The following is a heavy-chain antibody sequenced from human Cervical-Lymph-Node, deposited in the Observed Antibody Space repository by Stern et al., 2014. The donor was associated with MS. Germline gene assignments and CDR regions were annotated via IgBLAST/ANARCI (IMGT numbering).Heavy chain of an antibody. J-gene: IGHJ4*02. CDR3: AKEGDSVWGNYRAM. V-gene: IGHV7-4-1*02. CDR2: INSHTGNP. D-gene: IGHD3-16*02. Sequence: QVQLGQSGSELKKPGASVKVSCKTSGYTFTTYAINWVRQAPGQGLEWMGWINSHTGNPTYAQDFTGRFVFSLDTSISTAYLEISSLRAEDTAVYYCAKEGDSVWGNYRAMWGQGTLVTVSS. CDR1: GYTFTTYA.